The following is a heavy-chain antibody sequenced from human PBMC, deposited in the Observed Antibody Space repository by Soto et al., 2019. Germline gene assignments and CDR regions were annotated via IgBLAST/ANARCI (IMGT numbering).Heavy chain of an antibody. CDR3: ARDATLHFDFWKKWNWFDL. Sequence: ASVKVSCKVSGYTLTELSMHWVRQAPGKGLEWMGGFDPEDGETIYAQKFQGRVTITRDTSASTAYMELSSLRSEDSGVYYCARDATLHFDFWKKWNWFDLWGQGTLVTVSS. CDR1: GYTLTELS. V-gene: IGHV1-24*01. CDR2: FDPEDGET. J-gene: IGHJ5*02. D-gene: IGHD3-3*01.